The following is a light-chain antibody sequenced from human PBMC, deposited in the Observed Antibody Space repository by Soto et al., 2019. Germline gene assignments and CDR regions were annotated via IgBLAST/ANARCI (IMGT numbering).Light chain of an antibody. J-gene: IGLJ1*01. V-gene: IGLV2-14*03. Sequence: QSVLTQPASVSGSPGQSITIYCTGSSSDIGGYKYVSWYQQHPGKAPKLMISDVSSRPSGVSDRFSGSKSGNTASLTISGLLAGDEATYYCSSYTTSSTRVFGTGTKLTVL. CDR1: SSDIGGYKY. CDR3: SSYTTSSTRV. CDR2: DVS.